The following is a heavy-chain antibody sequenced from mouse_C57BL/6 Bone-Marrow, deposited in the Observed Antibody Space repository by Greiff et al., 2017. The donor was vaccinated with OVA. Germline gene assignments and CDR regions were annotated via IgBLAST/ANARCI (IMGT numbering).Heavy chain of an antibody. CDR1: GFTFSSYA. CDR3: ARDELGLRYFDV. CDR2: SSDGGSYT. V-gene: IGHV5-4*01. D-gene: IGHD4-1*01. Sequence: EVQGVESGGGLVKPGGSLKLSCAASGFTFSSYAMSWVRQTPEKRLEWVATSSDGGSYTYYPDNVKGRFTISRDNAKNNLYLQMSHLKSEDTAMYYCARDELGLRYFDVWGTGTTVTVSS. J-gene: IGHJ1*03.